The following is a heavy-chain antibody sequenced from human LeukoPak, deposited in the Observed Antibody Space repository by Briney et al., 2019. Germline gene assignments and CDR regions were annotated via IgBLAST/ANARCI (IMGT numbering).Heavy chain of an antibody. J-gene: IGHJ3*01. CDR3: ARDIIGCYGGRMV. Sequence: PGGSLRLSCAASGFTFSSYTLHWVRQAPGKGLEWVAVISYDGNNKYYTDSVKGRFTISRDNSKNTLYLQMNSLRAEDTAVYYCARDIIGCYGGRMVWGQGTMVTVSS. CDR2: ISYDGNNK. V-gene: IGHV3-30*14. D-gene: IGHD4/OR15-4a*01. CDR1: GFTFSSYT.